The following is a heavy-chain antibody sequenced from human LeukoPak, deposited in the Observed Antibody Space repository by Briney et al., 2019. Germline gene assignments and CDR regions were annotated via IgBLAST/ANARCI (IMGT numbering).Heavy chain of an antibody. V-gene: IGHV1-2*02. CDR2: INPNSGGT. J-gene: IGHJ4*02. CDR1: GYTFTGYY. Sequence: ASVKVSCKASGYTFTGYYLHWVRQAPGQGLEWMGWINPNSGGTNFAQKFQGRVTMTRDTSISTAYMEPSRLRSDDTAVYYCARALYYYDSSGILDYWGQGTLVTVSS. D-gene: IGHD3-22*01. CDR3: ARALYYYDSSGILDY.